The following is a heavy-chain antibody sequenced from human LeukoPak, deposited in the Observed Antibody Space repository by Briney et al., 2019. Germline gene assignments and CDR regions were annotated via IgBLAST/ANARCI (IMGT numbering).Heavy chain of an antibody. D-gene: IGHD3-16*02. Sequence: ASVKVSCKASGGTFSSYAISWVRQAPGQGLEWMGIINPSGGSTSYAQKFQGRVTMTRDTSTSTVYMELSSLRSEDTAVYYCARENELWGSYRSQPRIFDYWGQGTLVTVSS. CDR2: INPSGGST. CDR3: ARENELWGSYRSQPRIFDY. V-gene: IGHV1-46*01. J-gene: IGHJ4*02. CDR1: GGTFSSYA.